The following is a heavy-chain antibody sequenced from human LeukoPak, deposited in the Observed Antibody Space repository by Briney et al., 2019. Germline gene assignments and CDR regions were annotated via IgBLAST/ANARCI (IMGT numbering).Heavy chain of an antibody. V-gene: IGHV3-7*03. CDR3: ARAKQQAAY. CDR2: VKQDGSEK. CDR1: GFTFSSYW. D-gene: IGHD6-13*01. J-gene: IGHJ4*02. Sequence: GGCLRLSCAASGFTFSSYWMRWVSQAPGKGLEWVANVKQDGSEKYYVDSVKGRFTISRDNAKNSLYLQMNSLRAEDTAVYYCARAKQQAAYWGQGTLVTVSS.